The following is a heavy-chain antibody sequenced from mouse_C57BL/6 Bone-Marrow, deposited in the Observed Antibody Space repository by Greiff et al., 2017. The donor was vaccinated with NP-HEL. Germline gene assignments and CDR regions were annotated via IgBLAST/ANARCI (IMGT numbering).Heavy chain of an antibody. J-gene: IGHJ3*01. CDR2: IDPENGDP. CDR1: GFNIKDDY. CDR3: TTEEDDYDAFFAD. V-gene: IGHV14-4*01. D-gene: IGHD2-4*01. Sequence: EVQRVESGAELVRPGASVKLSCTASGFNIKDDYMHWVKQRPEQGLEWIGWIDPENGDPEYASKFQGKATITADTSSNTAYLQISSLTSEDTAVDYCTTEEDDYDAFFADRGQGTLVTVAA.